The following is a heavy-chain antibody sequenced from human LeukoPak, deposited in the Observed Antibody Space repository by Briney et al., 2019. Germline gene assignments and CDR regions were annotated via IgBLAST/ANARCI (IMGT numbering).Heavy chain of an antibody. CDR1: GGSISGSSYY. D-gene: IGHD3-10*01. Sequence: SETLSLTCTVSGGSISGSSYYWGWIRQPPGKGLEWIGSIYYSGSTYYNPSLKSRVTISVDTSKNQFSLKLSSVTAADTAVYYCARGQYLYGSGSYYKSWFDPWGQGTLVTVSS. V-gene: IGHV4-39*07. J-gene: IGHJ5*02. CDR2: IYYSGST. CDR3: ARGQYLYGSGSYYKSWFDP.